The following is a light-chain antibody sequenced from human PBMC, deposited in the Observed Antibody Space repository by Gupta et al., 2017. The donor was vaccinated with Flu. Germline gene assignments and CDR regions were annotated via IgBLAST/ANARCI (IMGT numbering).Light chain of an antibody. V-gene: IGLV7-46*01. CDR2: NTN. CDR3: WRAYGDSRT. Sequence: AVVTQETSVTVSPGGAVTLTCGSTTGAVTSSHFPYWFQQKPGPDHRTLIYNTNTRLSWTPARCSGSLLAANAALTLSGAQAEDEADYYCWRAYGDSRTFGRGTKLTVL. J-gene: IGLJ3*02. CDR1: TGAVTSSHF.